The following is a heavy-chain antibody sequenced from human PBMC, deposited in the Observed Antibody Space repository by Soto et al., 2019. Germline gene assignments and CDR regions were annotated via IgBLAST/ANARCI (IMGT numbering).Heavy chain of an antibody. D-gene: IGHD2-21*02. Sequence: ASVKVSCKASGYTFTGYYMHWVRQAPGQGLEWMGWINPNSGGTNYAQKFQGWVTMTRDTSISTAYMELSRLRSDDTAVYYCATDLTAPGDFDIWGQVTMRTVSS. CDR3: ATDLTAPGDFDI. CDR2: INPNSGGT. J-gene: IGHJ3*02. V-gene: IGHV1-2*04. CDR1: GYTFTGYY.